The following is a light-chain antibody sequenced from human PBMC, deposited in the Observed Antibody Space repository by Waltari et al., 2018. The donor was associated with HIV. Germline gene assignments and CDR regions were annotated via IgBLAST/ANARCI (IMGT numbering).Light chain of an antibody. J-gene: IGKJ1*01. Sequence: DIRMTQSPSTLSASVGDRVTITCRASQTFYKWLAWFQRKPGKAPKLLIYRASGLESGVPSRFSRSGSGTEFTLTISSLQPDDCATYYRQQYNGYPWTLGQGTKVDVK. CDR2: RAS. CDR3: QQYNGYPWT. CDR1: QTFYKW. V-gene: IGKV1-5*03.